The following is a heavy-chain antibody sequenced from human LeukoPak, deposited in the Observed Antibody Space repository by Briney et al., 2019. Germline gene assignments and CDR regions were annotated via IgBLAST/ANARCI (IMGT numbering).Heavy chain of an antibody. CDR3: ARVYSGIIDY. J-gene: IGHJ4*02. Sequence: SETLSFTCTVSGGSISSNSYYWSWIRQPPWKGLEWIGYIYYSGSTNYNPSLKSRVTISVDTSKNQFSLKLSSVTAADTAVYYCARVYSGIIDYWGQGTLVTVSS. D-gene: IGHD3-10*01. CDR1: GGSISSNSYY. V-gene: IGHV4-61*01. CDR2: IYYSGST.